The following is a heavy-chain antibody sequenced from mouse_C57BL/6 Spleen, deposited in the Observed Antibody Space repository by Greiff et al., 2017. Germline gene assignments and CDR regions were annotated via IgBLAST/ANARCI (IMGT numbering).Heavy chain of an antibody. Sequence: EVKLVESGGGLVQSGRSLRLSCATSGFTFSDFYMEWVRQAPGKGLEWIAASRNKANDYTTEYSASVKDRFIVSRDTSQSILYLQMNALRAEDTAIYYCAREGWFYSAMDYWGQGTSVTVSS. CDR1: GFTFSDFY. CDR2: SRNKANDYTT. CDR3: AREGWFYSAMDY. D-gene: IGHD2-3*01. V-gene: IGHV7-1*01. J-gene: IGHJ4*01.